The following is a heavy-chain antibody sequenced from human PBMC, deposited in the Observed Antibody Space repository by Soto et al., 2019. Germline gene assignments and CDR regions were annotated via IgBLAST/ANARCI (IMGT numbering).Heavy chain of an antibody. V-gene: IGHV4-30-4*01. J-gene: IGHJ4*02. CDR2: IFYLGTT. CDR1: GGSISSVDYS. D-gene: IGHD2-2*01. Sequence: QVQLQESGPGLVKPSQTLSLTCTVSGGSISSVDYSWSCMRQSPGKGLEWIGYIFYLGTTDYNPSLKSRVTTSVDATENDVSLNLSSVTAADTVGYYCARIQRDAAMGHFDYWSQGTLVTVPS. CDR3: ARIQRDAAMGHFDY.